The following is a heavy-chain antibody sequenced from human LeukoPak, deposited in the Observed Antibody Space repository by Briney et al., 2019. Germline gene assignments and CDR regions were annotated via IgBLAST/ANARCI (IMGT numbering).Heavy chain of an antibody. Sequence: PGGSLRLSCAASGFTFSNYWMHWVRQAPGKGLVWVSRINSDGSSTSYVDSVKGRFTISRDNAKNTLYLQMNSLRAEDTAVYYCTRDIEVVGGGWITYDYWGQGTLVTVSS. CDR1: GFTFSNYW. CDR3: TRDIEVVGGGWITYDY. J-gene: IGHJ4*02. V-gene: IGHV3-74*01. CDR2: INSDGSST. D-gene: IGHD6-19*01.